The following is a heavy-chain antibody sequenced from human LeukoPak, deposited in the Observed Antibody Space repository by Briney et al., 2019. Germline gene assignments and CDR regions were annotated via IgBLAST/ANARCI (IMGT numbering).Heavy chain of an antibody. CDR2: IFYGGTT. CDR3: ARVGGVPLGAFDI. D-gene: IGHD3-16*01. Sequence: PSETLSLTCTVSGGSVSSYYWSWIRQPPGKGLEWIGYIFYGGTTSYNPSLKGRVSLSVDTSKNQFSLKLNSVIAADTAVYYCARVGGVPLGAFDIWAQGTMVTVSS. J-gene: IGHJ3*02. CDR1: GGSVSSYY. V-gene: IGHV4-59*02.